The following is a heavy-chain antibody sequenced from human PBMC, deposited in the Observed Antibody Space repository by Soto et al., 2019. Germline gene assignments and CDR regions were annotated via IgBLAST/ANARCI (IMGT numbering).Heavy chain of an antibody. D-gene: IGHD3-16*02. CDR2: ISSSGTTI. CDR1: GFTFSDYY. CDR3: ARGPYDYVWGSDPPHFDY. J-gene: IGHJ4*02. Sequence: QVQLVESGGGLFKPGGSLRLSCVASGFTFSDYYMSWIRQAPGKGLEGVSYISSSGTTIYYADSVKGRFTISRDNAKNSLYLQMNSLRAEDTAVYYCARGPYDYVWGSDPPHFDYWGQGTLVTVSS. V-gene: IGHV3-11*01.